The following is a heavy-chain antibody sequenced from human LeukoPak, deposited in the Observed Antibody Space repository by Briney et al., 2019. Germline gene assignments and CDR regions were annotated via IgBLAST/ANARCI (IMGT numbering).Heavy chain of an antibody. Sequence: GSLRLSCAASGFTFSSYAMSWVRQAPGKGLEWVSAISGSGGSTYYADSVKGRFTISRDNSKNTLYLQMNSLRAEDTAVYYCAKAGVGATRLDYWGQGTLVTVSS. J-gene: IGHJ4*02. CDR1: GFTFSSYA. CDR3: AKAGVGATRLDY. CDR2: ISGSGGST. D-gene: IGHD1-26*01. V-gene: IGHV3-23*01.